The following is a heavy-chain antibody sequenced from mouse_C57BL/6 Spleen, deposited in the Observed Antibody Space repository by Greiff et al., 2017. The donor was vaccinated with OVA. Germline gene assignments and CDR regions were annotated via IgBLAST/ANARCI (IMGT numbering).Heavy chain of an antibody. CDR2: IDPSDSYT. D-gene: IGHD2-1*01. CDR3: ARSGSRYFGDY. J-gene: IGHJ2*01. Sequence: QVQLQQSGAELVRPGTSVKLSCKASGYTFTSYWMHWVKQRPGQGLEWIGVIDPSDSYTNYNQKFKGKATLTVDTSSSTAYMQLSSLTSEDSAVYYCARSGSRYFGDYWGQGTTLTVSS. CDR1: GYTFTSYW. V-gene: IGHV1-59*01.